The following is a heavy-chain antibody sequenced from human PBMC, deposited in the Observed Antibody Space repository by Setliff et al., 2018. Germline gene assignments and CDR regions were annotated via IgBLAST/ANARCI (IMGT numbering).Heavy chain of an antibody. J-gene: IGHJ3*02. CDR2: ISPDSIHI. Sequence: NPGGSLRLSCAASGFSFRTFSMHWVRQAPGKGLEWVSSISPDSIHIYYADSVKGRFTISRDNARDSLYLHMNSLGAEDTAVYYCARSPANGGHDAFDIWGQGTMVTVSS. V-gene: IGHV3-21*01. CDR1: GFSFRTFS. D-gene: IGHD6-25*01. CDR3: ARSPANGGHDAFDI.